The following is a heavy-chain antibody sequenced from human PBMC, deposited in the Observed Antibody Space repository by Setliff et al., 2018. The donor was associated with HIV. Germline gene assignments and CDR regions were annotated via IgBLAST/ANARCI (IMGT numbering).Heavy chain of an antibody. CDR2: ISSGGEIM. Sequence: GGSLRLSCAASGFTFSSYSMNWVRQAPGKGLEWVSAISSGGEIMFYADSVKGRFTISRDNSKNTLYLQMLSLRADDTAVYYCAKSLMAAGNDCWGKGTLVTVSS. V-gene: IGHV3-23*01. J-gene: IGHJ4*02. D-gene: IGHD6-25*01. CDR3: AKSLMAAGNDC. CDR1: GFTFSSYS.